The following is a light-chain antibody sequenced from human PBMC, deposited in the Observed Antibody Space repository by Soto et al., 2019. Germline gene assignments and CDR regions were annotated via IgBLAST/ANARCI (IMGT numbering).Light chain of an antibody. CDR2: GAS. CDR3: QQYNNWPLT. V-gene: IGKV3-15*01. Sequence: EIVMTQSPVTLSVSPGERATLSCRASQSVSSNLAWYQQKPGQAPRLLVYGASTRATGIPARFSGSGSGTEFTLTISSLQSEDIAVYYCQQYNNWPLTFGGGTKVDIK. J-gene: IGKJ4*01. CDR1: QSVSSN.